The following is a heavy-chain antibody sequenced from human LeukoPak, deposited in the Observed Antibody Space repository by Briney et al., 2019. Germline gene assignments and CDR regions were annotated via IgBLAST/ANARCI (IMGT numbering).Heavy chain of an antibody. D-gene: IGHD3-10*01. CDR1: GDSISSGAYS. CDR2: VFHTGST. CDR3: AREFWFAHAPGSWLDP. Sequence: SETLSLTCVASGDSISSGAYSWSWIRQPLGKGLGWLGYVFHTGSTFYNPSLKSRVTISVDNSKNQFSLRLTSVTAADTAVYYCAREFWFAHAPGSWLDPWGQGTLVTVSS. V-gene: IGHV4-30-2*01. J-gene: IGHJ5*02.